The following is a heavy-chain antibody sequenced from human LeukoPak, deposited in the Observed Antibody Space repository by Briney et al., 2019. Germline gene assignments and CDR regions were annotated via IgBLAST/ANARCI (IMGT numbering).Heavy chain of an antibody. Sequence: GGSLRLSCAASGFTFSSYDMHWVRQAPGKGLEWVAFIRYDGNNKYYADSVKGRFTISRDNSKNTLYLQMNSLRAEDTAVYYCAKDCSSTSCYVLDYWGQGTLVTVSS. D-gene: IGHD2-2*01. CDR1: GFTFSSYD. J-gene: IGHJ4*02. V-gene: IGHV3-30*02. CDR3: AKDCSSTSCYVLDY. CDR2: IRYDGNNK.